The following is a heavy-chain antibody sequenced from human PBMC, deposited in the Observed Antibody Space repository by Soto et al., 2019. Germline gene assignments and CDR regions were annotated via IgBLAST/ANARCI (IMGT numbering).Heavy chain of an antibody. CDR3: ARTSIVVVPAAIGGRDAFDI. V-gene: IGHV4-34*01. J-gene: IGHJ3*02. D-gene: IGHD2-2*01. CDR1: GGSFSGYY. CDR2: INHSGST. Sequence: PSETLSLTCAVYGGSFSGYYCSWIRQPPGKGLEWIGEINHSGSTNYSPSLKSRVTISVDTSKNQFSLKLSSVTAADTAVYYCARTSIVVVPAAIGGRDAFDIWGQGTMVT.